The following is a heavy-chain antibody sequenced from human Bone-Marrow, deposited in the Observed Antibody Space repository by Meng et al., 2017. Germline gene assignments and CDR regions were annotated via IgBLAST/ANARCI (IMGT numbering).Heavy chain of an antibody. Sequence: QGRLEESGPGLVKPSQTLSLTCTVSGGSISSGGYYWSWIRQHPGKGLEWIGYIYYSGSTYYNPSLKSLVTISVDTSKNQFSLKLSSVTAADTAVYYCARGRRGYCSGGSCYHSNWFDPWGQGTLVTVSS. CDR3: ARGRRGYCSGGSCYHSNWFDP. J-gene: IGHJ5*02. V-gene: IGHV4-31*01. CDR1: GGSISSGGYY. D-gene: IGHD2-15*01. CDR2: IYYSGST.